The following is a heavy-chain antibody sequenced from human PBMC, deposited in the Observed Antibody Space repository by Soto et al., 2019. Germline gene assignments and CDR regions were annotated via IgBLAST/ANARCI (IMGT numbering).Heavy chain of an antibody. V-gene: IGHV4-30-4*01. CDR1: GGSISSDDYY. D-gene: IGHD3-22*01. J-gene: IGHJ1*01. CDR3: ARDLDGLHDDTSGPFPRPG. Sequence: KPSETLSLTCIVSGGSISSDDYYWSWIRQAPGRGLEWIGYIHSSGSIYYNPSLKSRATMSIDTAGNQFSLKVSSVTVADTAVYYCARDLDGLHDDTSGPFPRPGWGQGTLVTVSS. CDR2: IHSSGSI.